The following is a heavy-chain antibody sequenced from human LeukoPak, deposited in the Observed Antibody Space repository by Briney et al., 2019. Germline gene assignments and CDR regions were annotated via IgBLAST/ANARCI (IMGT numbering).Heavy chain of an antibody. CDR1: GFTFSSYW. CDR3: ARAPSEIGGYYPEYFRH. V-gene: IGHV3-74*01. Sequence: GGSLRLSCAASGFTFSSYWMHWVRQAPGKGLVWVSRIKNDGSTNYAASVKGRFTISRDNAKNTVSLEMNSLRAEDTGVYYCARAPSEIGGYYPEYFRHWGQGTLATVSS. D-gene: IGHD3-22*01. J-gene: IGHJ1*01. CDR2: IKNDGST.